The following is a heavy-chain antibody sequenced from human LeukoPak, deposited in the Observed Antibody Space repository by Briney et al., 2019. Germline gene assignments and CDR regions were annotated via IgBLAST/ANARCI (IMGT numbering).Heavy chain of an antibody. CDR2: IYYTTGST. J-gene: IGHJ4*02. CDR3: ARKREGPATGIDC. D-gene: IGHD1-26*01. CDR1: GDSISNSRSY. V-gene: IGHV4-39*07. Sequence: PSETLSLTCTVSGDSISNSRSYWDWIRQPPGKGLEWIGNIYYTTGSTNYNPSLKSRVTISIDMSKNQFSLSLTSVTAADTAVYYCARKREGPATGIDCWGQGTLVTVSS.